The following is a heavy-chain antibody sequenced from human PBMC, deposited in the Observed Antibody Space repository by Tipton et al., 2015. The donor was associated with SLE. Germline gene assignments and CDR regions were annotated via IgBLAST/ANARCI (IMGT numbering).Heavy chain of an antibody. V-gene: IGHV4-39*01. J-gene: IGHJ1*01. Sequence: TLSLTCTVSGGSISENGFYWGWIRQPPGKGLEWIGSIHYSGRTNYNSFLKSRVTISLDMSKNQFSLKLSSVTAADTAIYYCASRVADRRGDEFFLHWRQGTPVTVSS. CDR3: ASRVADRRGDEFFLH. D-gene: IGHD2-21*02. CDR2: IHYSGRT. CDR1: GGSISENGFY.